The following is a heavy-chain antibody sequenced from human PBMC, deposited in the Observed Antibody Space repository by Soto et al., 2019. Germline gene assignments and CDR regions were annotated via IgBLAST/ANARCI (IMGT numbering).Heavy chain of an antibody. D-gene: IGHD3-10*01. V-gene: IGHV4-4*02. CDR3: STILGVTWGQH. J-gene: IGHJ1*01. CDR1: GGSISSSNW. CDR2: IYYSGTT. Sequence: PSYTLSRTCAVSGGSISSSNWWIWVRQPPGKGLEWIGKIYYSGTTNYNPSLKSRVTISLDKSNNQFSLRLSSVTAADTAVYYCSTILGVTWGQHWGQGYLVTVSS.